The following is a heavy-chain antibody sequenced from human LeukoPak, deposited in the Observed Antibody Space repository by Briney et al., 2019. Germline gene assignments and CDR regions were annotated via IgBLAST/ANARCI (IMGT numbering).Heavy chain of an antibody. D-gene: IGHD3-22*01. CDR3: ARDGQYYYDSPGYYGGLNI. J-gene: IGHJ4*02. Sequence: GGSLRLSCAASGMTFSSHWMSWVRQAPGKGLEWVANIKSDGSEKYYLDSVKGRFTISRDNAKNSLFLQMHSLRAEDTAVYYCARDGQYYYDSPGYYGGLNIWGQGTVVTVSS. V-gene: IGHV3-7*01. CDR2: IKSDGSEK. CDR1: GMTFSSHW.